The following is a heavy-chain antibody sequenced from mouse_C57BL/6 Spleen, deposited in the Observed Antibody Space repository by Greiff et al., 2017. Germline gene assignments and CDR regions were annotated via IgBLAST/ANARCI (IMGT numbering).Heavy chain of an antibody. CDR2: ISGGGGNT. Sequence: EVQVVESGGGLVKPGGSLKLSCAASGFTFSSYTMSWVRQTPEKRLEWVATISGGGGNTYYPDSVKGRFTISRDNAKNTLYLQMSSLRSEDTALYYCARGGYFYWYFDVWGTGTTVTVSS. CDR3: ARGGYFYWYFDV. D-gene: IGHD2-3*01. CDR1: GFTFSSYT. J-gene: IGHJ1*03. V-gene: IGHV5-9*01.